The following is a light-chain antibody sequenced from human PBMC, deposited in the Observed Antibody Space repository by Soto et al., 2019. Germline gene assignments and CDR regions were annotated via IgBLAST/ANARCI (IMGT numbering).Light chain of an antibody. J-gene: IGKJ1*01. CDR2: GTF. V-gene: IGKV3-20*01. CDR1: ETMRSDK. Sequence: EIVLTQSPGTLSVSPGERATLSCRASETMRSDKLAWYQQKPGQPPSLLIYGTFSRATGIPDRFSGSGSGTDFTLTISRLEPEDSAIYYCQQYGSWTFGQGTKVEI. CDR3: QQYGSWT.